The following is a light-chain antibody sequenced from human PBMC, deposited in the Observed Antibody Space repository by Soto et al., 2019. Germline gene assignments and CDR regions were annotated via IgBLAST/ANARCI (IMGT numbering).Light chain of an antibody. CDR3: CSYAGSYTSLAV. J-gene: IGLJ2*01. CDR2: DVS. Sequence: QSALTQPRSVSGSPGQSVTISCTGTSSDVGGYNYVSWYQQHPGKAPKLMIYDVSKRPSGVPDRFSGSKSGNTASLTISGLQAEDEADYYCCSYAGSYTSLAVFGGGTKLTVL. V-gene: IGLV2-11*01. CDR1: SSDVGGYNY.